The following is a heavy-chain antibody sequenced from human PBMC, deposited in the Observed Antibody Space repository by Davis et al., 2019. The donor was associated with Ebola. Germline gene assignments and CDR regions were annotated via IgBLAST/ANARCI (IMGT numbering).Heavy chain of an antibody. CDR2: ISRSSTSI. D-gene: IGHD6-19*01. V-gene: IGHV3-48*02. Sequence: GESLKISCAASGFHFSSYNMNWVRQAPGKGLEWISFISRSSTSIYYADSVKGRFTISRDNADNSLYLQMNSLRDEDTAVYYCARDAEQWLFDYWGQGSLVTVSS. CDR1: GFHFSSYN. CDR3: ARDAEQWLFDY. J-gene: IGHJ4*02.